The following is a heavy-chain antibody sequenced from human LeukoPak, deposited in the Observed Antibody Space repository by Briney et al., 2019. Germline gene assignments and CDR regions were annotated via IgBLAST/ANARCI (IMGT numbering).Heavy chain of an antibody. V-gene: IGHV4-39*01. D-gene: IGHD1-1*01. J-gene: IGHJ4*02. CDR1: GGSLSSRSHY. CDR3: VRWTAGTTEDS. CDR2: LSNSGNT. Sequence: SETLSLTCAVSGGSLSSRSHYWGWIRQPPGQGLEWIGSLSNSGNTYYNPSLKSRVTISVDTSKNEFSLKLSSVTAADTAVYYCVRWTAGTTEDSWGQGTLVTVSS.